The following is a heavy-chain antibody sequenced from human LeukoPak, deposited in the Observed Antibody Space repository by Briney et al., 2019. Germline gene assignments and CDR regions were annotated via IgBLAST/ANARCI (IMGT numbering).Heavy chain of an antibody. CDR2: IYWDDDK. CDR3: VHRSMTATQAPLPFDS. D-gene: IGHD1-1*01. V-gene: IGHV2-5*02. CDR1: GFSLRTKGVG. Sequence: SGPTLVKPTQTLTLTCTFSGFSLRTKGVGVGWIRQPPGKTLEWLSLIYWDDDKRYHPSLRTRLTITRDTSNNQVVLTMTDMDPVDTATYYCVHRSMTATQAPLPFDSWGPGTFITVSS. J-gene: IGHJ4*02.